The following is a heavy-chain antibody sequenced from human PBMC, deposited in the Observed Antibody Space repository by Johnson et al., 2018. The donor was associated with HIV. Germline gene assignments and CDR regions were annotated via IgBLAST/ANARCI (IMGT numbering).Heavy chain of an antibody. J-gene: IGHJ3*02. CDR1: GFTFSSYG. D-gene: IGHD3-10*01. Sequence: QEQLVESGGGVVQPGRSLRLSCAASGFTFSSYGMHWVRQAPGKGLEWVAVIWYDVSNKYYADSVKGRFTISRDNSKNTLYLQMNSLRAEDTAVYYCAREQTSMVQGVIWAFDIWGQGTMVTVSS. CDR3: AREQTSMVQGVIWAFDI. CDR2: IWYDVSNK. V-gene: IGHV3-33*01.